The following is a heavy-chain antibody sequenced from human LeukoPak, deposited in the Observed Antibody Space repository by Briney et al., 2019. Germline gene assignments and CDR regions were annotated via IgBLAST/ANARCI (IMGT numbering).Heavy chain of an antibody. D-gene: IGHD5-12*01. Sequence: SETLSLTCNVSGASIRSGRFHLSWIRQPAGKGLQWIGRINLSGNIDYNPSLWGRLTLSLDTSNNQFSLKLTSMTAADTAMYYCARLRLPATLGAFDIWGQGTMVTVSS. CDR2: INLSGNI. J-gene: IGHJ3*02. V-gene: IGHV4-61*02. CDR1: GASIRSGRFH. CDR3: ARLRLPATLGAFDI.